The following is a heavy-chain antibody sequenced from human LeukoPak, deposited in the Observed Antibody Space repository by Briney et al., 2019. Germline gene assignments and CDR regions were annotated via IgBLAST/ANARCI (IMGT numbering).Heavy chain of an antibody. CDR3: ARQNLEDTAMVWIQNRGSFDY. CDR2: IYYSGST. CDR1: GGSISSSSYY. D-gene: IGHD5-18*01. Sequence: PSETLSLTRTVSGGSISSSSYYWGWIRQPPGKGLEWIGSIYYSGSTYYNPSLKSRVTISVDTSKNQFSLKLSSVTAADTAVYYCARQNLEDTAMVWIQNRGSFDYWGQGTLVTVSS. J-gene: IGHJ4*02. V-gene: IGHV4-39*01.